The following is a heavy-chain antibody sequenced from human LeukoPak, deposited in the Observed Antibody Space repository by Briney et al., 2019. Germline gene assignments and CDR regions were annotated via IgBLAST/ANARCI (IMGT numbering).Heavy chain of an antibody. CDR1: GGSISSYY. V-gene: IGHV4-59*01. J-gene: IGHJ3*02. Sequence: SETLSLTCTASGGSISSYYWSWIRQPPGKGLEWIGYIYYSGSTNYNPSLKSRVTISVGTSKNQFSLKLSSVTAADTAVYYCATSGYGLVDAFDIWGQGTMVTVSS. CDR3: ATSGYGLVDAFDI. D-gene: IGHD2-2*01. CDR2: IYYSGST.